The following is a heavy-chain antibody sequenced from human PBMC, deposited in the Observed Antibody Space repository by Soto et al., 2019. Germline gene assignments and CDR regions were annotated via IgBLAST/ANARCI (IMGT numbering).Heavy chain of an antibody. CDR1: GGSISTSSNF. V-gene: IGHV4-39*01. CDR3: VMYVVDSPKTSFDY. Sequence: SETLSLTCTVSGGSISTSSNFWGCIRQPPGKGLEWIGSIFSRGTTYYNPSLKSRVAISVDTSRNQFSLNLRSVTAADTAVYYCVMYVVDSPKTSFDYWGPGILVNVAS. CDR2: IFSRGTT. J-gene: IGHJ4*02. D-gene: IGHD2-15*01.